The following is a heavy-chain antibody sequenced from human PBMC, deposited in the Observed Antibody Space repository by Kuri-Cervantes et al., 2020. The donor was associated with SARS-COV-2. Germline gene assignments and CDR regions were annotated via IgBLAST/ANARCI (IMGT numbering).Heavy chain of an antibody. CDR1: GFAFSSYW. D-gene: IGHD3-10*01. CDR2: IKQDGSEK. CDR3: TRRGPPLWYFDL. J-gene: IGHJ2*01. Sequence: GGSLRLSCAASGFAFSSYWMSWVRQAPGKGLEWVANIKQDGSEKYYVDSVKGRFTIPRDNAKNSLYLQMNSLKTEDTAVYYCTRRGPPLWYFDLWGRGTLVTVSS. V-gene: IGHV3-7*03.